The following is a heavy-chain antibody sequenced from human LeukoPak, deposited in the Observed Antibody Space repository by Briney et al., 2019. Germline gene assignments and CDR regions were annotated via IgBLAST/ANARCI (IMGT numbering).Heavy chain of an antibody. CDR1: GYTFTGYY. CDR2: INPNSGGT. V-gene: IGHV1-2*02. Sequence: ASVKVSCMASGYTFTGYYMHWVRQAPGQGLEWMGWINPNSGGTNYAQKFQGRVTITRDTSISTAYMELSRLRSDDTAVYYCARVLRIVVAPDDAFDIWGQGTMVTVSS. D-gene: IGHD2-2*01. J-gene: IGHJ3*02. CDR3: ARVLRIVVAPDDAFDI.